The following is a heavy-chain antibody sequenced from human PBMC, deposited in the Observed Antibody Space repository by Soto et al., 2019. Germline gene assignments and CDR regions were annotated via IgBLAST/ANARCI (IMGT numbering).Heavy chain of an antibody. D-gene: IGHD6-13*01. CDR1: GYTFSNFW. V-gene: IGHV5-51*01. CDR2: IYPGDSET. Sequence: PGESLKISCQCSGYTFSNFWIAWVRQLPGKGLEYMGIIYPGDSETRYSPSFHGKVTISADRSIGTAYLPWSSLEASDSAFYFCARSPRSSPYFDYWGQGALVTVS. J-gene: IGHJ4*02. CDR3: ARSPRSSPYFDY.